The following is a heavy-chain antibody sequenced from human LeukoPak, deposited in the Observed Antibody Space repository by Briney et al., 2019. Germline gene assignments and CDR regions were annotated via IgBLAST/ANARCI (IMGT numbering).Heavy chain of an antibody. V-gene: IGHV4-30-2*01. CDR2: IYHSGST. Sequence: TASETLSLTCAVSGGSISSGGYSWSWIRQPPGKGLEWIGYIYHSGSTYYNPSLKSRVTISVDRSKNQFSLKLSSVTAADTAVYYCARTAGDTTAYFDYWGQGTLVTVSS. CDR1: GGSISSGGYS. D-gene: IGHD4-17*01. CDR3: ARTAGDTTAYFDY. J-gene: IGHJ4*02.